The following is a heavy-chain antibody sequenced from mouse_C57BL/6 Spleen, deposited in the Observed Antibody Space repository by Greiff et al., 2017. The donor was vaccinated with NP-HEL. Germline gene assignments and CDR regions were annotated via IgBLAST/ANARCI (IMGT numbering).Heavy chain of an antibody. CDR1: GYTFTDYN. Sequence: VQLKQSGPELVKPGASVKIPCKASGYTFTDYNMDWVKQSHGKSLEWIGDINPNNGGTIYNQKFKGKATLTVDKSSSTAYMELRSLTSEDTAVYYCARRGWLLLLAMDYWGQGTSVTVSS. CDR2: INPNNGGT. CDR3: ARRGWLLLLAMDY. J-gene: IGHJ4*01. D-gene: IGHD2-3*01. V-gene: IGHV1-18*01.